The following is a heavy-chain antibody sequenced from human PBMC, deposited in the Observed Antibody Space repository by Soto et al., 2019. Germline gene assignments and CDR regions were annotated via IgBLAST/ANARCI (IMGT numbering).Heavy chain of an antibody. V-gene: IGHV5-51*01. CDR1: GYSFTSCW. CDR2: IYPGDSDT. J-gene: IGHJ6*02. Sequence: GESLEISCKGSGYSFTSCWIGWVRQMPEKGLEWMGIIYPGDSDTRYSPSFQGQVTISADKSIGTAYLQWSSLKASDTAMYYCARDQRANYYCYGMDGWGRGTWGSVSS. CDR3: ARDQRANYYCYGMDG.